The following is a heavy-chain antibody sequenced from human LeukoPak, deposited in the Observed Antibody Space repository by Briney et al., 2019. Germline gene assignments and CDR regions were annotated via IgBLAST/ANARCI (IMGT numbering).Heavy chain of an antibody. J-gene: IGHJ6*02. CDR3: ARHVGAAIPYYGMDV. CDR2: INHSGST. CDR1: GGSFSGYY. D-gene: IGHD3-3*01. Sequence: SETLSLTCAVYGGSFSGYYWSWIRQPPGKGLEWIGEINHSGSTNYNPSLKSRVIISLDTSKNQFSLKLSSVTAADTAVYYCARHVGAAIPYYGMDVWGQGTTVTVSS. V-gene: IGHV4-34*01.